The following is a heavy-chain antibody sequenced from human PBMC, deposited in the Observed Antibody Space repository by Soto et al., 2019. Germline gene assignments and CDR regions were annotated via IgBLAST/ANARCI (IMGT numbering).Heavy chain of an antibody. V-gene: IGHV4-30-4*01. J-gene: IGHJ6*02. Sequence: SETLSLTCTFSGVSISSGDYYCIWVGQPPWKGLEGIGYIYYSGSTYYNPSLKSRVTISVDTSKNHFYLKLSSVTAADTAVYYWYTCPGAAACASAPYYGIDCLCQGTTVTGSS. CDR1: GVSISSGDYY. CDR3: YTCPGAAACASAPYYGIDC. D-gene: IGHD6-13*01. CDR2: IYYSGST.